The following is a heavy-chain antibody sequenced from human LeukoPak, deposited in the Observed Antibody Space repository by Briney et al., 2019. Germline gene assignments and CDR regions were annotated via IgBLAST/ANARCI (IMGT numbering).Heavy chain of an antibody. CDR3: ARSMAYYFDY. V-gene: IGHV3-7*01. CDR2: IKQDGSEK. J-gene: IGHJ4*02. D-gene: IGHD5-24*01. Sequence: GGSLRLSCXASGFTFSSYWMSWVRQAQGKGLEWVANIKQDGSEKYYVDSVKGRFTISRDNAKNSLYLQMNSLRAEDTAVYYCARSMAYYFDYWGQGTLVTVSS. CDR1: GFTFSSYW.